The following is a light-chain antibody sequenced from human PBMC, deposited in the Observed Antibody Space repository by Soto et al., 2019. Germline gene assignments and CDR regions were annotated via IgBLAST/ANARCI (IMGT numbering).Light chain of an antibody. CDR3: HQYNNWPS. CDR1: QSVSNN. J-gene: IGKJ3*01. V-gene: IGKV3-15*01. CDR2: GAS. Sequence: EIVMTQSPATLSVSPGERATLSCRARQSVSNNLAWDQQKPGQAPRLLIYGASTRATGIPVRFSGSGSGTEFTLTISSLQSEDFAVYYCHQYNNWPSFGPGTKVDIK.